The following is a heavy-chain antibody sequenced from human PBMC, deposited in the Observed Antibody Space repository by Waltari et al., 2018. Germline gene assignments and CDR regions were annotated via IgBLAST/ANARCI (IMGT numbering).Heavy chain of an antibody. CDR2: ISYDGSNK. D-gene: IGHD3-22*01. J-gene: IGHJ4*02. V-gene: IGHV3-30*01. CDR1: GFTFSSYA. CDR3: ARDPAYYDSSGYYYFLDY. Sequence: QVQLVESGGGVVQPGRSLRLSCAASGFTFSSYAMHWVRQAPGKGLKWVAVISYDGSNKYYADSVKGRFTISRDNSKNTLYLQMNSLRAEDTAVYYCARDPAYYDSSGYYYFLDYWGQGTLVTVSS.